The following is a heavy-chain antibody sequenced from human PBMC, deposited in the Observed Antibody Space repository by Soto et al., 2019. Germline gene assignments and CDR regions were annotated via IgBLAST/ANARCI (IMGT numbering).Heavy chain of an antibody. CDR2: IYYSGST. Sequence: EALSLTCTVSGGSISSYYWSWIRQPPGKGLEWIGYIYYSGSTNYNPSLKSRVTISVDTSKNQFSLKLSSVTAADTAVYYCARQLNYGDYEGTFDYWGQGTLVTVSS. CDR1: GGSISSYY. CDR3: ARQLNYGDYEGTFDY. J-gene: IGHJ4*02. V-gene: IGHV4-59*01. D-gene: IGHD4-17*01.